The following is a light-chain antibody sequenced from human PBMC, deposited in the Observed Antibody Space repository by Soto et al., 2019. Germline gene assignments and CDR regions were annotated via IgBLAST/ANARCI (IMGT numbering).Light chain of an antibody. J-gene: IGLJ3*02. CDR1: SSDVGAYNY. V-gene: IGLV2-14*01. CDR2: DVT. Sequence: QSALTQPASVSGSPGQSVTISCSGSSSDVGAYNYVSWYQRHPGKAPKLMIYDVTNRPSGVSNRFSGSKSGNTASLTISGLQAEDEADYFCISYTSSSTVVFGGGTQLTVL. CDR3: ISYTSSSTVV.